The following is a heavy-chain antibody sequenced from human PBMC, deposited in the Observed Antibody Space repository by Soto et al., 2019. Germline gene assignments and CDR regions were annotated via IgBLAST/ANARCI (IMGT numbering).Heavy chain of an antibody. CDR2: INPSGGSI. Sequence: QVQLVQSGAEVRKPGTSVRVSCKASGYTFSSYYMHWVRQAPGQGLQWMGVINPSGGSISDAQKFQGRVTMTRVTSTSTVYMELSSLRSEDTAVYYCARGYCNGGGCTDWDSHWKDYWGQGTLVTVSS. V-gene: IGHV1-46*01. CDR1: GYTFSSYY. J-gene: IGHJ4*02. CDR3: ARGYCNGGGCTDWDSHWKDY. D-gene: IGHD2-15*01.